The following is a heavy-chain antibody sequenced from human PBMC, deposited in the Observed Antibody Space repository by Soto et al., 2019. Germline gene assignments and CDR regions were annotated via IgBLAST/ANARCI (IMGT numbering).Heavy chain of an antibody. CDR3: ARVPGDYSDRSGSVTHYYYYSGMDV. CDR2: SNSDGSST. J-gene: IGHJ6*02. V-gene: IGHV3-74*01. Sequence: PGGYLRLSCAASGFTFSSYWMHWVRQAPGKGLVWVSRSNSDGSSTSYADSVKGRSTISRHNAKSSLYLPMTSLRAEDTAVYYCARVPGDYSDRSGSVTHYYYYSGMDVWGQGTTVTVSS. D-gene: IGHD3-22*01. CDR1: GFTFSSYW.